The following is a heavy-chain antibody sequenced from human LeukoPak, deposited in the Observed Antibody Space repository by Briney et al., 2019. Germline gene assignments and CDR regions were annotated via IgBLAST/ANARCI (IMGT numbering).Heavy chain of an antibody. J-gene: IGHJ6*04. V-gene: IGHV3-30*04. Sequence: GRSLRLSCAASGFTFSSYAMHWVRQAPGKGLEWVAVISYDGSNKYYADSVKGRFTISRDNFKNTLYLQMNSLRAEDTAVYYCARDGPERQVYYYYYYGMDVWGKGTTVTVSS. CDR2: ISYDGSNK. D-gene: IGHD1-1*01. CDR1: GFTFSSYA. CDR3: ARDGPERQVYYYYYYGMDV.